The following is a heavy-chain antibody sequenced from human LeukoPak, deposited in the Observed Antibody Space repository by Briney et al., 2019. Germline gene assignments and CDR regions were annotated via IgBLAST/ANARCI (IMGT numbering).Heavy chain of an antibody. CDR3: AKDPSVYYGDYIIR. Sequence: GGSLRLSCAASGFTFSSYGMSWVREAPGKGREWVSAISGSGGSTYYADSVKGRFTISRDNSKNTLYLQINSLRAEDTAVYYCAKDPSVYYGDYIIRWGQGTLVIVSS. V-gene: IGHV3-23*01. CDR1: GFTFSSYG. CDR2: ISGSGGST. D-gene: IGHD4-17*01. J-gene: IGHJ4*02.